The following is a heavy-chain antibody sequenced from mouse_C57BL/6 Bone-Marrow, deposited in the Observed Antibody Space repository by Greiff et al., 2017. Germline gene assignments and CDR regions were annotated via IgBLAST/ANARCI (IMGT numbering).Heavy chain of an antibody. D-gene: IGHD2-1*01. Sequence: LQQSGGGLVQPGGSMKLSCAASGFTFSDAWMDWVRQSPEKGLEWVAEIRNKANNNATYYAESVKGRFTISRDDSKSSVYLHMNSLRAEDTGIYYCTGGNYVRFASWGQGTLVTVSA. V-gene: IGHV6-6*01. CDR3: TGGNYVRFAS. CDR1: GFTFSDAW. J-gene: IGHJ3*01. CDR2: IRNKANNNAT.